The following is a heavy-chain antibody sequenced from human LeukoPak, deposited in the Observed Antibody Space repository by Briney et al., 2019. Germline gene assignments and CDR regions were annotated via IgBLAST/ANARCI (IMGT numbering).Heavy chain of an antibody. J-gene: IGHJ6*03. CDR1: GGSISSSSYY. CDR3: ASISSYYYYYYMDV. D-gene: IGHD6-6*01. Sequence: SETLSLTCTVSGGSISSSSYYWGWIRQPPGKGLEWIGCIYYSGSTYYNPSLKSRVTISVDTSKNQFSLKLSSVTAADTAVYYCASISSYYYYYYMDVWGKGTTVTVSS. V-gene: IGHV4-39*01. CDR2: IYYSGST.